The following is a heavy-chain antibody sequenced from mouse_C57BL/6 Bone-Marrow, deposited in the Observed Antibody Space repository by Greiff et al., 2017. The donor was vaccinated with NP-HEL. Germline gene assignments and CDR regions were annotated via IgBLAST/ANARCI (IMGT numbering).Heavy chain of an antibody. CDR3: ARRTTVEVGGAWFAY. Sequence: EVQLVESGGGLVKPGGSLKLSCAASGFTFSDYGMHWVRQAPEKGLEWVAYISSGSSTIYYADTVKGRFTISRDNAKNTLFLQMTSLRSEDTAMYYCARRTTVEVGGAWFAYWGQGTLVTVSA. V-gene: IGHV5-17*01. CDR1: GFTFSDYG. D-gene: IGHD1-1*01. J-gene: IGHJ3*01. CDR2: ISSGSSTI.